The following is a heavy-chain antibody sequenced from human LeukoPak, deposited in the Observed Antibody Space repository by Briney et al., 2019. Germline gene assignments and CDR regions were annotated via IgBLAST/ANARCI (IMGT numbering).Heavy chain of an antibody. V-gene: IGHV4-31*03. CDR2: IYYSGST. D-gene: IGHD4-17*01. CDR1: GGSISSGGYY. J-gene: IGHJ4*02. Sequence: PSETLSLTCTVSGGSISSGGYYWSWIRQHPGKGLEWIGYIYYSGSTYYNPSLKSRVTISVDTSKNQFSLKLSSVTAADTAVYYCASGGYDYGDYGPDYWGQGTLVTVSS. CDR3: ASGGYDYGDYGPDY.